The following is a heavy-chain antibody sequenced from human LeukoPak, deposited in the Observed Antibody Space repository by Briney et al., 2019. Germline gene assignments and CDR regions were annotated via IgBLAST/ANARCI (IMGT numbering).Heavy chain of an antibody. V-gene: IGHV4-34*01. Sequence: NPSETLSLTCAVYGGSFSGYYWSWIRQPPGKGLEWVGEINHSGSTNYNPSLKSRVTMSVDTSKNQFSLKLSSVTAADTAVYYCASEAYYYDSSGYYKYWGQGTLVTVSS. D-gene: IGHD3-22*01. CDR3: ASEAYYYDSSGYYKY. J-gene: IGHJ4*02. CDR1: GGSFSGYY. CDR2: INHSGST.